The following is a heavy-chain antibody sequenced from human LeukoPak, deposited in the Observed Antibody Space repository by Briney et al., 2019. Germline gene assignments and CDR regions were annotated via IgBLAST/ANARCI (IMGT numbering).Heavy chain of an antibody. Sequence: SETLSLTCTVPGGSISSYYWSWIRQPPGKGLEWIGYIYYSGSTNYNTSLKRRATISVDTSKNQFSLKLSSVTAADTAVYYCARVVPRYHYYYMDVWGKGTTVTVSS. CDR3: ARVVPRYHYYYMDV. D-gene: IGHD3-10*01. CDR1: GGSISSYY. J-gene: IGHJ6*03. V-gene: IGHV4-59*01. CDR2: IYYSGST.